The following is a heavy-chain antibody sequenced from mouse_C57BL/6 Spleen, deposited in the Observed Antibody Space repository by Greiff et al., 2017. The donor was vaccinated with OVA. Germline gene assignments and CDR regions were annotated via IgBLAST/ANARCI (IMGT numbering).Heavy chain of an antibody. J-gene: IGHJ2*01. D-gene: IGHD1-1*01. Sequence: VQLQQSGPELVKPGASVKISCKASGYSFTGYYMNWVKQSPEKSLEWIGEINPSTGGTTYNQKFKAKATLTVDKSSSTAYMQLKSLTSEDSAVYYCARTDYYGRRYFDYWGQGTTLTVSS. CDR2: INPSTGGT. CDR3: ARTDYYGRRYFDY. V-gene: IGHV1-42*01. CDR1: GYSFTGYY.